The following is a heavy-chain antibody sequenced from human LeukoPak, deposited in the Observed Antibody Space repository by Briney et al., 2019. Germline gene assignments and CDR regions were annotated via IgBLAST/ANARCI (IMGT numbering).Heavy chain of an antibody. CDR2: IYHSGST. D-gene: IGHD4-23*01. J-gene: IGHJ3*02. CDR1: GGSISSGGYS. V-gene: IGHV4-30-2*02. Sequence: TLSLTCAVSGGSISSGGYSWSWIRQPPGKGLEWIGYIYHSGSTYYNPSLKSRVTISVDRSKNQFSLRLNSVTAADTAVYYCASATGGSDAFNIWGQGTMVTVSS. CDR3: ASATGGSDAFNI.